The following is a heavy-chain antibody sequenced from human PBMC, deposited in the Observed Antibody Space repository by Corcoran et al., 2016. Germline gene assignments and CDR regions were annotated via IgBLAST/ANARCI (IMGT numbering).Heavy chain of an antibody. J-gene: IGHJ5*02. V-gene: IGHV4-34*01. CDR2: INHSGST. Sequence: QVQLQQWGAGLLKPSETLSLTCAVYGGSFSGYYWSWIRQPPGKGLEWIWEINHSGSTNYNPSLKSRVTISVDTSKNQFSLKLSSVTAADTAVYYGARSRRGIAAAGSWFDPWGQGTLVTVSS. D-gene: IGHD6-13*01. CDR1: GGSFSGYY. CDR3: ARSRRGIAAAGSWFDP.